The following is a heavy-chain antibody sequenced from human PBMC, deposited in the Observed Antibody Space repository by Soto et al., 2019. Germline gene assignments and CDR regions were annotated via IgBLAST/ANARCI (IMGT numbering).Heavy chain of an antibody. J-gene: IGHJ5*02. D-gene: IGHD2-15*01. Sequence: SETLSLTCTFSGGSISSSSYYWGWIRQPPGKGLEWIGSIYYSGSTYYNPSLKSRVTISVDTSKNQFSLKLSSVTAADTAVYYCARRLYCSGGSCHPYDWFDPWGQGTLVTVS. CDR2: IYYSGST. CDR3: ARRLYCSGGSCHPYDWFDP. CDR1: GGSISSSSYY. V-gene: IGHV4-39*01.